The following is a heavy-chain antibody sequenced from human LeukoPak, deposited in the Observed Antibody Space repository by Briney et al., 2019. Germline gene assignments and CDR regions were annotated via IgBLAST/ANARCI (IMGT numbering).Heavy chain of an antibody. Sequence: PGRSLRLSCAAYGFIFRNYPLHWVRQAPGKGLEWVAVISYDGSNKYYADSVKGRFTISRDNSKNTLYLQMNSLRAEDTAVYYCSSKVRDGYTQFDYWGQGTLVTVSS. D-gene: IGHD5-24*01. J-gene: IGHJ4*02. CDR3: SSKVRDGYTQFDY. CDR2: ISYDGSNK. V-gene: IGHV3-30*04. CDR1: GFIFRNYP.